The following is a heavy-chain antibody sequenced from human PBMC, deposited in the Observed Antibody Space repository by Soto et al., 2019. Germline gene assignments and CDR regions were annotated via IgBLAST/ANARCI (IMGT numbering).Heavy chain of an antibody. CDR2: INHSGST. D-gene: IGHD1-7*01. V-gene: IGHV4-34*01. CDR3: ARAAGLELRLPNNYYCGMDV. J-gene: IGHJ6*02. Sequence: SETLSLTCAVYGGSFSGYYWSWIRQPPGKGLEWIGEINHSGSTNYNPSLKSRVTISVDTSKNQFSLKLSSVTAADTAVYYCARAAGLELRLPNNYYCGMDVWGQGTTVTVSS. CDR1: GGSFSGYY.